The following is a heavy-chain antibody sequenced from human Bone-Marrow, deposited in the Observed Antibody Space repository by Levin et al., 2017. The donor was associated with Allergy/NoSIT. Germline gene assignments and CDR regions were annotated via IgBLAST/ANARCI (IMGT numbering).Heavy chain of an antibody. CDR2: IIPIFGTA. CDR1: GGTFSSYA. Sequence: ASVKVSCKASGGTFSSYAISWVRQAPGQGLEWMGGIIPIFGTANYAQKFQGRVTITADESTSTAYMELSSLRSEDTAVYYCARAGQAYSSSWYDDYWGQGTLVTVSS. CDR3: ARAGQAYSSSWYDDY. J-gene: IGHJ4*02. V-gene: IGHV1-69*13. D-gene: IGHD6-13*01.